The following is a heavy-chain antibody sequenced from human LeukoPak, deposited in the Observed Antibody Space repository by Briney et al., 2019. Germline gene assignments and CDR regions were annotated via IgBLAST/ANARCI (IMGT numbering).Heavy chain of an antibody. CDR3: ARRMGKPNNWFDP. J-gene: IGHJ5*02. D-gene: IGHD7-27*01. V-gene: IGHV4-59*01. Sequence: SETLSLTCTVSGGSISSYYWSWIRQPPGKGLEWIGYIYYSGSTNYNPSLKSRVTISVDTSKNQFSLKLSSVTAADTAVYYCARRMGKPNNWFDPWGQGTLVTVSS. CDR2: IYYSGST. CDR1: GGSISSYY.